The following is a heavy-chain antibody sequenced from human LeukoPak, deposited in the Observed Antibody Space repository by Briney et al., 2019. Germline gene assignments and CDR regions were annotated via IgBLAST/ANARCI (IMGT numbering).Heavy chain of an antibody. V-gene: IGHV3-7*05. D-gene: IGHD5-18*01. CDR1: GFTFSNYW. Sequence: GGSLTLSCAASGFTFSNYWMSWVRQAPGKGLEWVANIKQDGSEKYYVDSVKGRFTISRDNAKKSLYLQMSSLRAEDTAVYYCARDPGGYSYGYYFDNWGQGTTVTVSS. CDR3: ARDPGGYSYGYYFDN. CDR2: IKQDGSEK. J-gene: IGHJ4*02.